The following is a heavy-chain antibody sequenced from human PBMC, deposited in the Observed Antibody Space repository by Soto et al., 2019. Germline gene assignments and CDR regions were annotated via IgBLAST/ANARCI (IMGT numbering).Heavy chain of an antibody. CDR1: GFTVSSNY. Sequence: GGSLRLSCAASGFTVSSNYMSWVRQAPGEGLEWVSVIYSGGSTYYADSVKGRFTISRDNSKNTLYLQMNSLRAEDTAVYYCARGYCSGGSCYHYYYGMDVWGQGTTVTVSS. D-gene: IGHD2-15*01. CDR3: ARGYCSGGSCYHYYYGMDV. V-gene: IGHV3-53*01. CDR2: IYSGGST. J-gene: IGHJ6*02.